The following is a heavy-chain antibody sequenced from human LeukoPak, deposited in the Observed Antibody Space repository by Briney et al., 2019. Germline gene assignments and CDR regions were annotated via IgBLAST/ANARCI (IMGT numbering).Heavy chain of an antibody. V-gene: IGHV4-4*07. CDR2: IYTSGSA. Sequence: SETLSLTCTVSVGSISSYYWSWIRQPAGKGLEWIGRIYTSGSANYNPSLKSRVTMSVDTSKNQFSLKLSSVTAADTAVYYCARDSPPNYCDSSGSKNAFDIWGQGTMVTVSS. CDR1: VGSISSYY. D-gene: IGHD3-22*01. CDR3: ARDSPPNYCDSSGSKNAFDI. J-gene: IGHJ3*02.